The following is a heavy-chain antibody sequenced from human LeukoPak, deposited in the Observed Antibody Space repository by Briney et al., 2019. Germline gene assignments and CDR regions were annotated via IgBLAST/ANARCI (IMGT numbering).Heavy chain of an antibody. J-gene: IGHJ4*02. CDR1: GFTFSSYS. V-gene: IGHV3-48*01. D-gene: IGHD5-18*01. CDR3: ARELAMVREGLDY. Sequence: PGGSLRLSCAASGFTFSSYSMNWVRQAPGKGLEWVSYISSSSSTIYYADSVKGRFTISRDNAKNSLYLQMNSLRAEDTAVYYCARELAMVREGLDYWGQGTLVTVSS. CDR2: ISSSSSTI.